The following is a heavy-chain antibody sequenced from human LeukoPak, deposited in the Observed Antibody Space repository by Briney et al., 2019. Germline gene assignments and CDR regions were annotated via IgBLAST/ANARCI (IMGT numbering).Heavy chain of an antibody. V-gene: IGHV3-53*01. Sequence: GGSLRLSCGASGFTVTINYISWVRHAPEKGLEWVSVIYSGGSTNYADSVRGRFTISTDNCKNMLYLQMNSLRAEDTAVYYCARDSPVSGVDYWGQGTLVTVSS. D-gene: IGHD6-19*01. CDR1: GFTVTINY. CDR2: IYSGGST. J-gene: IGHJ4*02. CDR3: ARDSPVSGVDY.